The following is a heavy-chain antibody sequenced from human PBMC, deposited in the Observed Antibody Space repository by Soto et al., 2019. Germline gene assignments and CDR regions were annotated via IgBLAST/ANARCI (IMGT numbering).Heavy chain of an antibody. Sequence: EVQLVESGGGLVKPGGSLRLSCAASGFTFSSYSMNWVRQAPGKGLEWVSSISSSSSYIYYADSVKGRFTISRDNDKNTLYLKMNSLRAEDPAVYYCARDPTMVQGVMGYYGMDVWGQGTTVTVSS. CDR1: GFTFSSYS. CDR3: ARDPTMVQGVMGYYGMDV. CDR2: ISSSSSYI. D-gene: IGHD3-10*01. J-gene: IGHJ6*02. V-gene: IGHV3-21*01.